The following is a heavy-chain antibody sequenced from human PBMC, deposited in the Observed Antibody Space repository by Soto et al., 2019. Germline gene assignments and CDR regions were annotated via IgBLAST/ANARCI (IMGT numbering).Heavy chain of an antibody. CDR2: NYYSGIT. D-gene: IGHD6-6*01. V-gene: IGHV4-31*03. CDR3: ARGSSIAGLYYGMDV. J-gene: IGHJ6*02. Sequence: SETLSLTCTFSGFSISSGGYYWTWIRQHPGKGLEWIGYNYYSGITYYSPSLKSRVTISLDTSKNQFSLKLSSVTAADTAVYYCARGSSIAGLYYGMDVWGQGTTVTVSS. CDR1: GFSISSGGYY.